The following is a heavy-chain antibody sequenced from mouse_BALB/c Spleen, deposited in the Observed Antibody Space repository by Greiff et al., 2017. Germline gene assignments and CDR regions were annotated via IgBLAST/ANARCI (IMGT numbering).Heavy chain of an antibody. CDR1: GFTFNTYA. Sequence: EVQLVESGGGLVQPKGSLKLSCAASGFTFNTYAMNWVRQAPGKGLEWVARIRSKSNNYATYYADSVKDRFTISRDDSQSMLYLQMNNLKTEDTAMYYCQYGNYGAMDYWGQGTSVTVSS. J-gene: IGHJ4*01. CDR2: IRSKSNNYAT. V-gene: IGHV10-1*02. D-gene: IGHD2-10*02. CDR3: QYGNYGAMDY.